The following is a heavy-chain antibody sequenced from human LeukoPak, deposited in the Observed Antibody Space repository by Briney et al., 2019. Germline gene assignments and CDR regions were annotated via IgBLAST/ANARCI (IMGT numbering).Heavy chain of an antibody. Sequence: PGGSLRLSCAASGPTFSNYGMHWVRQAPGKGLEWVAVISHEGSNQYYADSVKGRFTISRDNSKNMVYLQMNSLRGEDTAVYYCARTREQWQVLDYWGQGTLVTVSS. CDR3: ARTREQWQVLDY. V-gene: IGHV3-30*03. D-gene: IGHD6-19*01. J-gene: IGHJ4*02. CDR1: GPTFSNYG. CDR2: ISHEGSNQ.